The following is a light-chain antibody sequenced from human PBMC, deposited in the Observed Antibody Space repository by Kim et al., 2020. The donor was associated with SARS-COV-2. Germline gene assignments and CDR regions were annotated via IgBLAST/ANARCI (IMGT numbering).Light chain of an antibody. CDR2: YPS. CDR1: NIGSKS. CDR3: QVWHSSSGV. J-gene: IGLJ3*02. Sequence: SYELTQPPSVSLAPGETARISCGGNNIGSKSVHWYQQKPGQAPVLVIYYPSDRPSGIPDRFSGSNSGNTATLTISRVEAGDEAAYYCQVWHSSSGVFGGG. V-gene: IGLV3-21*04.